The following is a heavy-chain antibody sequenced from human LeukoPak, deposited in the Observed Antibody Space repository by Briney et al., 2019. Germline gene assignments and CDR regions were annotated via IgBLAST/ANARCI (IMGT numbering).Heavy chain of an antibody. J-gene: IGHJ4*02. D-gene: IGHD3-10*01. V-gene: IGHV3-21*01. CDR2: ISSSSSYI. CDR1: GFTFGDYA. Sequence: GGSLRLSCTASGFTFGDYAMTWVRQAPGKGLEWVSSISSSSSYIYYADSVKGRFTISRDNAKNSLYLQMNSLRAEDTAVYYCARDRAYYYGSGSYSYWGQGTLVTVSS. CDR3: ARDRAYYYGSGSYSY.